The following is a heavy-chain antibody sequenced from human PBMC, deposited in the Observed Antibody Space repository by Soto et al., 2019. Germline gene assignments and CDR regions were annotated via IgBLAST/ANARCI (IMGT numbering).Heavy chain of an antibody. D-gene: IGHD3-3*01. J-gene: IGHJ4*02. CDR2: IYYSGST. Sequence: SETLSLTCTVSGGSISSSSYYWGWIRQPPGKGLEWIGSIYYSGSTYSNPSIKSRVTISVDTSKNQFSRKMSSVTAADTAVYYCARVGAGDYDFWSGYYAIFDYWGPGTLVTVSS. CDR1: GGSISSSSYY. CDR3: ARVGAGDYDFWSGYYAIFDY. V-gene: IGHV4-39*07.